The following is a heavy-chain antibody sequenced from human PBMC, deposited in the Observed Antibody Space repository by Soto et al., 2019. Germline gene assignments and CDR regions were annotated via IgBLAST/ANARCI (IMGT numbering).Heavy chain of an antibody. J-gene: IGHJ5*02. V-gene: IGHV1-18*01. D-gene: IGHD3-3*01. Sequence: ASVKVSCKASGYTFTSYGISWVRQAPGQGLEWMGWISAYNGNTNYAQKLQGRVTMTTDTSTSTAYMELRSLRSDDTAVYYCARGKNPQTITIFGVATNNWFDPWGQGTLVTVSS. CDR1: GYTFTSYG. CDR2: ISAYNGNT. CDR3: ARGKNPQTITIFGVATNNWFDP.